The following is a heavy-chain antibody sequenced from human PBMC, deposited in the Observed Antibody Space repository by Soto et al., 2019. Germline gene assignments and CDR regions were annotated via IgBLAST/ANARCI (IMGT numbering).Heavy chain of an antibody. CDR3: AKDLLDYDFWSESHGGFDY. CDR2: ISGSGGST. Sequence: GGSLRLSCAASGFTFSSYAMSWVRQAPGKGLEWVSAISGSGGSTYYADSVKGRLTISRDNSKNTLYLQMNSLRAEDTAVYYCAKDLLDYDFWSESHGGFDYWGQGTLVTVSS. CDR1: GFTFSSYA. V-gene: IGHV3-23*01. D-gene: IGHD3-3*01. J-gene: IGHJ4*02.